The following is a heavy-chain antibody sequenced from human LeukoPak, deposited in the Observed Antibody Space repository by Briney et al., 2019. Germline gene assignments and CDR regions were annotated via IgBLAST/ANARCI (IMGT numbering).Heavy chain of an antibody. CDR2: ISAYNGNT. CDR1: GYTFTSYG. CDR3: ARDRGMVRGKHNWFDP. J-gene: IGHJ5*02. D-gene: IGHD3-10*01. V-gene: IGHV1-18*04. Sequence: ASVRVSCKASGYTFTSYGISWVRQAPGQGLEWMGWISAYNGNTNYAQKLQGRVTMTTDTSTSTAYMELRSLRSDDTAVYYCARDRGMVRGKHNWFDPWGQGTLVTVSS.